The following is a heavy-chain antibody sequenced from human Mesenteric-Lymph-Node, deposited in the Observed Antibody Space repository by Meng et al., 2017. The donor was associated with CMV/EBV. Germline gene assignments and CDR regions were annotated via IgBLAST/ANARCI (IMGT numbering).Heavy chain of an antibody. CDR2: IWYDGSNK. V-gene: IGHV3-33*03. D-gene: IGHD4-11*01. J-gene: IGHJ4*02. CDR3: ATFDYNLYFFDF. Sequence: GESLKISCAASGFTFSNYGMHWVRQAPGKGLEWVAVIWYDGSNKYYADSVKGRFTISRDNSKNTMYLQMNSLSPEDTAIYYCATFDYNLYFFDFWGQGTLVTVSS. CDR1: GFTFSNYG.